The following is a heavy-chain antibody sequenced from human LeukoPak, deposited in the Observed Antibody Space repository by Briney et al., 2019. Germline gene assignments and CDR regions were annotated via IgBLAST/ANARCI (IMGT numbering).Heavy chain of an antibody. V-gene: IGHV3-48*04. CDR3: ARGAKTGTWGYFDL. CDR2: ISSSSSTI. J-gene: IGHJ2*01. D-gene: IGHD1-1*01. CDR1: GFTFSSYS. Sequence: GGSLRLACAASGFTFSSYSMNWVRQAPGKGLEWVSYISSSSSTIYYAESVKGRFTISRHNAKNSLYLQMNRLRAEDTAVYYRARGAKTGTWGYFDLWGRGTLVTVYS.